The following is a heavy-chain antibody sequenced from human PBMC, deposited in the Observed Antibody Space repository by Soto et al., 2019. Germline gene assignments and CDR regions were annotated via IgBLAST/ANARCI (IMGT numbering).Heavy chain of an antibody. D-gene: IGHD1-26*01. J-gene: IGHJ6*02. CDR1: GFAFSNFH. CDR3: AQRFSDAWEAGMDV. V-gene: IGHV3-23*01. CDR2: IGGAGNDI. Sequence: EMQVLESGGGLVQPGGSLRLSCAASGFAFSNFHMNWVRQAPGKGLLWVATIGGAGNDIHYADSVEGRFTVSRDNSKNTLHLQMDGLRDEDTAIYYCAQRFSDAWEAGMDVWGQGTTVTVSS.